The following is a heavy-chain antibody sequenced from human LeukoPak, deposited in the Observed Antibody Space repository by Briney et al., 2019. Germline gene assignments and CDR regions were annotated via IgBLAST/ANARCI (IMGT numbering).Heavy chain of an antibody. V-gene: IGHV3-53*01. CDR3: ARRGYGDYAPFDY. CDR2: IYSGGTT. D-gene: IGHD4-17*01. CDR1: GFTVGTDY. Sequence: GGSLRLSCASSGFTVGTDYMNWVRRAPGKGLEWVSSIYSGGTTYYADSVRGRFTISRDGSKNTLYLQMNSLRAEDTAVYYCARRGYGDYAPFDYWGQGALVTVSS. J-gene: IGHJ4*02.